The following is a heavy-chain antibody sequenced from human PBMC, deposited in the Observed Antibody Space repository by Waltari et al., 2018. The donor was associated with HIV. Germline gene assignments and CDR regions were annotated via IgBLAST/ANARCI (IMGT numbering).Heavy chain of an antibody. Sequence: QVQLQQWGAGLLKPSETLSLTCAVYGGSFSGYYWSWIRQPPGKGLEWIGEINHSGSTNYNPSLKSRVTISVDTSKNQFSLKLSSVTAADTAVYYCARGRIAAPDFGYYGMDVWGQGTTVTVSS. CDR2: INHSGST. V-gene: IGHV4-34*01. CDR3: ARGRIAAPDFGYYGMDV. D-gene: IGHD6-13*01. J-gene: IGHJ6*02. CDR1: GGSFSGYY.